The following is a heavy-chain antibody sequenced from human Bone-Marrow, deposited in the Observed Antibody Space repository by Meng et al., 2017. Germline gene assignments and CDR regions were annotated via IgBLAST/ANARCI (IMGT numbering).Heavy chain of an antibody. CDR3: ASLYGDSSVWYLDL. D-gene: IGHD4-17*01. CDR1: VGSISRGNHY. J-gene: IGHJ2*01. CDR2: IYYSGST. Sequence: QVQLQDSGPGLVKPSQTLSLPCTFLVGSISRGNHYWSWIRQHPGKGLEYIGYIYYSGSTYYNPSLKSRVIISVDTSKNQFPLRLNSVTAADTAVYYCASLYGDSSVWYLDLWGRGTLVTVSS. V-gene: IGHV4-31*03.